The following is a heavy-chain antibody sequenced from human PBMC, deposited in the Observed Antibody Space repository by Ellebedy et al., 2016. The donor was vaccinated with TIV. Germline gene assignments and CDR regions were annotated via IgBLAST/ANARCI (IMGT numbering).Heavy chain of an antibody. V-gene: IGHV4-59*08. CDR2: MSYSGST. J-gene: IGHJ4*02. Sequence: MPSETLSLTCNVSGASISSYYWSWIRQPQGKGLEWIGYMSYSGSTNYNPSLKSRVTLSVDTSKRQFSLKLTSVTAADTAVYYCASRASGRSDLGRGLYFENWGQGTLVTVSS. D-gene: IGHD1-26*01. CDR1: GASISSYY. CDR3: ASRASGRSDLGRGLYFEN.